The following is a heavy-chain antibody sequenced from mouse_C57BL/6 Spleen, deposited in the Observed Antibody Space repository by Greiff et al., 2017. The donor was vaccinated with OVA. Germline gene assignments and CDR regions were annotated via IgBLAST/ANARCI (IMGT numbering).Heavy chain of an antibody. Sequence: VKLQQPGAELVMPGASVKLSCKASGYTFTSYWMHWVKQRPGQGLEWIGEIDPSDSYTNYNQKFKGKSTLTVDKSSSTAYMQLSSLTSEDSAVYYCARYPFYSNYFDYWGQGTTLTVSS. V-gene: IGHV1-69*01. D-gene: IGHD2-5*01. CDR3: ARYPFYSNYFDY. CDR2: IDPSDSYT. J-gene: IGHJ2*01. CDR1: GYTFTSYW.